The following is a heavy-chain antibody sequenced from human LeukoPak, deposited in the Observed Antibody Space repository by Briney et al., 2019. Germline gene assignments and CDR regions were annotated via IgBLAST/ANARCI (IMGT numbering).Heavy chain of an antibody. D-gene: IGHD3-10*01. J-gene: IGHJ5*02. CDR3: ARGGKWFDL. CDR2: TKPDGSEK. V-gene: IGHV3-7*01. Sequence: GGSLRLACAASGFSFSDWWLTWVRQAPGRGLEWVANTKPDGSEKNYVDSLKGRFTISRDNAKNSLSLQMNSLRVEDTAVYYCARGGKWFDLWGQGTLVTVSS. CDR1: GFSFSDWW.